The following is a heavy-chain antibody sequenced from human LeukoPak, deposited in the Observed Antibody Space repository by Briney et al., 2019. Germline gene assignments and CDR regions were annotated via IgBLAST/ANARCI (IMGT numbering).Heavy chain of an antibody. CDR1: GFTVSSNE. J-gene: IGHJ4*02. D-gene: IGHD3-22*01. CDR2: ISGSGGST. V-gene: IGHV3-23*01. Sequence: PGGSLRLSCAASGFTVSSNEMSWVRQAPGKGLEWVSAISGSGGSTYYADSVKGRFTISRDNSKNTLYLQMNSLRAEDTAVYYCARGPPVRSLWDSSGYFDYWGQGTLVTVSS. CDR3: ARGPPVRSLWDSSGYFDY.